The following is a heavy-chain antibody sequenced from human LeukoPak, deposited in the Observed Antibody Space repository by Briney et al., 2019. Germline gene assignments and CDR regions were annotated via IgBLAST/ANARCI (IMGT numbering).Heavy chain of an antibody. CDR3: AKYSSSSRGLADGFDI. V-gene: IGHV1-69*13. J-gene: IGHJ3*02. Sequence: ASVKVSCKASGGTFRNNVIGWVRQAPGQGLEWMGGIILMFGTLNYAQRFQGRVTIAADESTRTVYMELRSLRSEDTAVYYCAKYSSSSRGLADGFDIWGQGTPVTVSS. CDR2: IILMFGTL. CDR1: GGTFRNNV. D-gene: IGHD6-6*01.